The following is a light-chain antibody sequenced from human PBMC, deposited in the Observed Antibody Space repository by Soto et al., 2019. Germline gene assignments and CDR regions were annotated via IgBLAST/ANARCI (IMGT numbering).Light chain of an antibody. CDR2: EVS. CDR1: SSDIGGYDY. J-gene: IGLJ2*01. V-gene: IGLV2-14*01. Sequence: QSALTQPASVSGSPGQSSTISCTGTSSDIGGYDYVSWYQQHPGRVPKLVIYEVSNRPSGVSNRFSGSKSGNTASLTISGLQAEDEADYYCSSYTSGSTVIFGGGTKVTVL. CDR3: SSYTSGSTVI.